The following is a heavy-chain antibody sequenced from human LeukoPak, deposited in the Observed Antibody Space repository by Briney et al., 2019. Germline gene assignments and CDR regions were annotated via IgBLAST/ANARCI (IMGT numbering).Heavy chain of an antibody. CDR2: IYSGGST. Sequence: GGSLRLSCAASGFTFDDHGMSWVRQAPGKGLEWVSLIYSGGSTYYADSVKGRFTIFRDNSKNTLFLRMNSLRAEDTAVYYCARDRVHYDILTGYYSNDGFDIWGQGTMVTVSS. CDR1: GFTFDDHG. J-gene: IGHJ3*02. V-gene: IGHV3-53*01. D-gene: IGHD3-9*01. CDR3: ARDRVHYDILTGYYSNDGFDI.